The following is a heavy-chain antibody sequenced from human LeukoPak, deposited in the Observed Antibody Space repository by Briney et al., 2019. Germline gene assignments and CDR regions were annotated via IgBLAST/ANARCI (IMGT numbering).Heavy chain of an antibody. CDR1: GGSFSGYY. V-gene: IGHV4-34*01. D-gene: IGHD5-18*01. J-gene: IGHJ4*02. Sequence: SETLSLTCAVYGGSFSGYYWNWIRQPPGKGLEWIGEVNHSGSTNYKPSLKSRVTISVDTSKNQFSLKLNSMTAADTAVYYCAIRGYSYGKYYFDYWGQGTLVTVSS. CDR2: VNHSGST. CDR3: AIRGYSYGKYYFDY.